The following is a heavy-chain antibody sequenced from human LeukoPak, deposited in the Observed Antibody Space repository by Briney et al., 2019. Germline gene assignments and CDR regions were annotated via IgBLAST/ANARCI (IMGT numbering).Heavy chain of an antibody. D-gene: IGHD2-2*01. J-gene: IGHJ4*02. CDR2: IYRGGAT. CDR1: GFPDSIK. V-gene: IGHV3-66*01. Sequence: GGPLSLPCGAWGFPDSIKHVRCPPHARDKALDTLSVIYRGGATYYADSVKDSFTISRDISKNTLFLQMTSRRAEDTAVYFCARDGPDSLYFDSWGQGTLVTASP. CDR3: ARDGPDSLYFDS.